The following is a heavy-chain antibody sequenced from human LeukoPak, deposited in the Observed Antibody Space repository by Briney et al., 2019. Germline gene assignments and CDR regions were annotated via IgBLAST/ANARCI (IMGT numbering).Heavy chain of an antibody. J-gene: IGHJ4*02. V-gene: IGHV3-23*01. CDR1: GFTFTSYA. D-gene: IGHD4/OR15-4a*01. Sequence: GGSLRPSCPASGFTFTSYAMTWVRQAPGKGLEWVSAISGPGDTTYHADSVKGRFTISRDNSKNTLYLQMNSLRAEDTAVYYCARRAGAYSHPYDYWGQGTLVTVSS. CDR2: ISGPGDTT. CDR3: ARRAGAYSHPYDY.